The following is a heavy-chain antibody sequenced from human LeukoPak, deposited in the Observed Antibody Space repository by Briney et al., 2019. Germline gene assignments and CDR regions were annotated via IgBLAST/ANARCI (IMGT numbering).Heavy chain of an antibody. CDR1: GFTFSSYS. Sequence: GGSLRLPCAASGFTFSSYSMNWVRQAPGKGLEWVSSISSSSSYIYYADSVKGRFTISRDNAKNSLYLQMNSLRAEDTAVYYCARWLCSGGSCDFDYWGQGTLVTVSS. CDR3: ARWLCSGGSCDFDY. CDR2: ISSSSSYI. V-gene: IGHV3-21*01. D-gene: IGHD2-15*01. J-gene: IGHJ4*02.